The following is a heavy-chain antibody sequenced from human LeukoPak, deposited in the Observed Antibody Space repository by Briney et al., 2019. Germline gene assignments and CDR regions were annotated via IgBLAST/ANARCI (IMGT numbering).Heavy chain of an antibody. CDR3: ARRRGIGSHDAFDI. D-gene: IGHD1-26*01. Sequence: GEPLEISFQGSGYRFTSYLIGWVRPSPWKGLEWMGIIYPDDSDTTYSPSFQGQVSISADKSTSAAYLQWSSLKASDTAMYYCARRRGIGSHDAFDIWGEGTMVTVSS. CDR2: IYPDDSDT. V-gene: IGHV5-51*01. CDR1: GYRFTSYL. J-gene: IGHJ3*02.